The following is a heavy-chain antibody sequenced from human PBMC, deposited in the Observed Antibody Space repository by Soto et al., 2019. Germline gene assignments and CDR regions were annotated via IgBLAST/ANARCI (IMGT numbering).Heavy chain of an antibody. CDR1: GGTFSSYA. CDR2: IIPIFGTA. CDR3: ARVGVNDLRYGSGSYYYYGMDV. Sequence: AASVKVSCKASGGTFSSYAISWVRQAPGQGLEWMGGIIPIFGTANYAQKFQGRVTITADKSTSTAYMELSSLRSEDTAVYYCARVGVNDLRYGSGSYYYYGMDVWGQGTTVTVSS. V-gene: IGHV1-69*06. J-gene: IGHJ6*02. D-gene: IGHD3-10*01.